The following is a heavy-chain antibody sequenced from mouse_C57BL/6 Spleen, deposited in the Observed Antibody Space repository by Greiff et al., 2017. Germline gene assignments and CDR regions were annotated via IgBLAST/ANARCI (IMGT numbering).Heavy chain of an antibody. Sequence: VQLQESGPELVKPGASVKISCKASGYAFSSSWMNWVKQRPGKGLEWIGRIYPGDGDTNYNGKFKGKATLTADKSSSTAYMQLSSLTSEDSAVYYCTRQDWGWYFDVWGTGTTVTVSS. V-gene: IGHV1-82*01. CDR2: IYPGDGDT. D-gene: IGHD4-1*01. J-gene: IGHJ1*03. CDR1: GYAFSSSW. CDR3: TRQDWGWYFDV.